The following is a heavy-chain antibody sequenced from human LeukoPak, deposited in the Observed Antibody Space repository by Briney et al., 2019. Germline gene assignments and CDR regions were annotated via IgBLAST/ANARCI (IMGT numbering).Heavy chain of an antibody. V-gene: IGHV3-23*01. D-gene: IGHD1-26*01. J-gene: IGHJ4*02. CDR3: ASYGISGSSSSYFDY. CDR1: GFTFSSYA. Sequence: GGSLRLSCAASGFTFSSYAMSWVRQAPGKGLEWVSAISGSGGSTYYADSVKGRFTISRDNSKNTLYLQMNSLRAEDTAVYFCASYGISGSSSSYFDYWGQGTLVTVSS. CDR2: ISGSGGST.